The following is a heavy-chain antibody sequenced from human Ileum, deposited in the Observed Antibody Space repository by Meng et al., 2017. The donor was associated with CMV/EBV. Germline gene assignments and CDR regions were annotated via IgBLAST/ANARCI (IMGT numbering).Heavy chain of an antibody. CDR2: MYYSGGT. CDR1: GGPVSSGTYY. D-gene: IGHD3-3*01. CDR3: ARLNPGDFWSGSQGVVDY. V-gene: IGHV4-61*01. J-gene: IGHJ4*02. Sequence: SETLSLTCTVSGGPVSSGTYYWSWIRQSPGKGLEWIVYMYYSGGTNYNPSLKSRVTISVDTSKNQVSLKLSSVTAADTAVYYCARLNPGDFWSGSQGVVDYWGQGTLVTVSS.